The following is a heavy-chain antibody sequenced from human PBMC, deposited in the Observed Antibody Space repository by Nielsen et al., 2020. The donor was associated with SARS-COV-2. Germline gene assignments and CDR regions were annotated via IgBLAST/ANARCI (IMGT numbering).Heavy chain of an antibody. D-gene: IGHD3-10*01. J-gene: IGHJ4*02. Sequence: GESLKISCAASGFTFSSYAMHWVRQAPGKGLEWVAVISYDGSNKYYADSVKGRFTISRDNSKNTLYLQMNGLRAEDTAVYYCAREGSGSYLSLDYWGQGTLVTVSS. CDR3: AREGSGSYLSLDY. CDR1: GFTFSSYA. CDR2: ISYDGSNK. V-gene: IGHV3-30-3*01.